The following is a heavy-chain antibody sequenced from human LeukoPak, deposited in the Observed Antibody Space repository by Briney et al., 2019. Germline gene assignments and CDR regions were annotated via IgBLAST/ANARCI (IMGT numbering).Heavy chain of an antibody. Sequence: GGSLRLSCAASGFTFSSYAMSWVRQAPGKGLEWVSAISGSGGSTYYADSVKGRFTISRDNSKNTLYLQMNSLKTEDTAVYYCTRDAVLYYDFWSGFDAFDIWGQGTMVTVSS. J-gene: IGHJ3*02. D-gene: IGHD3-3*01. CDR3: TRDAVLYYDFWSGFDAFDI. CDR2: ISGSGGST. CDR1: GFTFSSYA. V-gene: IGHV3-23*01.